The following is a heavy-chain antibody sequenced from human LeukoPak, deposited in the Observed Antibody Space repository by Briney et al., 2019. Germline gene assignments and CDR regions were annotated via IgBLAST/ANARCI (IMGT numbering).Heavy chain of an antibody. CDR1: GCSISSGYY. CDR2: IYHSGST. Sequence: SETLSLTCAVSGCSISSGYYWGWIRQPPGKGLEWIGSIYHSGSTYYNPSLKSRVTISVDTSKNQFSLKLSSVTAADTAVYYCARTHYYGSGTLGWGQGTLVTVSS. V-gene: IGHV4-38-2*01. J-gene: IGHJ4*02. CDR3: ARTHYYGSGTLG. D-gene: IGHD3-10*01.